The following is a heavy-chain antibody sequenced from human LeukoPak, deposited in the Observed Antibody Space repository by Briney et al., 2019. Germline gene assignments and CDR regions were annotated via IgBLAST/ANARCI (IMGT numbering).Heavy chain of an antibody. D-gene: IGHD5-18*01. CDR2: IYTSGST. V-gene: IGHV4-4*07. Sequence: SETLSLTCTVSGGFISSYYWSWIRQPAGKGLEWIGRIYTSGSTNYNPSLKSRVTMSVDTSKNQLSLKLSSVIAADTAVYYCARDRVEDTVMVTVPDYWGQGTLVTVSS. J-gene: IGHJ4*02. CDR3: ARDRVEDTVMVTVPDY. CDR1: GGFISSYY.